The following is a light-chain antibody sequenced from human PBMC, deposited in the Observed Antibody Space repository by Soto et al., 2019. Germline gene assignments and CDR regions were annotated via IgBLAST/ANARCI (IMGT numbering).Light chain of an antibody. J-gene: IGKJ4*01. V-gene: IGKV1-39*01. Sequence: DIQMTQSPSSLAASVGDRVTITCRASQSVRASQWNDNYLNWYQQKPGKAPKLLIHDASSLQSDLPSRFSGSGSGTDFTLTISSLQPEDFATYYCQQSHTAPLTFGGGNKVEVK. CDR3: QQSHTAPLT. CDR2: DAS. CDR1: QSVRASQWNDNY.